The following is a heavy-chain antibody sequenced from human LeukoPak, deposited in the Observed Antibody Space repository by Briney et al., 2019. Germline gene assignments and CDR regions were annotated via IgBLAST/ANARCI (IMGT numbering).Heavy chain of an antibody. Sequence: TGGSLRLSCAASGFTFSNYGMHWVRQAPGKGLEWVANIKQDGSEIYYVDSVKGRFTISRDNAKNSLYLQMNSLRAEDTAVYYCARDKVVGPTNLDYWGQGTLVTVSS. V-gene: IGHV3-7*01. J-gene: IGHJ4*02. CDR3: ARDKVVGPTNLDY. CDR1: GFTFSNYG. D-gene: IGHD1-26*01. CDR2: IKQDGSEI.